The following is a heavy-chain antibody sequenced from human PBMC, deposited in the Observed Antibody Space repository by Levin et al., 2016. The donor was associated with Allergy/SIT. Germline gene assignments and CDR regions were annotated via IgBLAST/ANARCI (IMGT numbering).Heavy chain of an antibody. CDR3: AKGTYSSSSRSLYYYYYGMDV. J-gene: IGHJ6*02. Sequence: VRQAPGKGLEWVSAISGSGGSTYYADSVKGRFTISRDNSKNTLYLQMNSLRAEDTAVYYCAKGTYSSSSRSLYYYYYGMDVWGQGTTVTVSS. V-gene: IGHV3-23*01. D-gene: IGHD6-6*01. CDR2: ISGSGGST.